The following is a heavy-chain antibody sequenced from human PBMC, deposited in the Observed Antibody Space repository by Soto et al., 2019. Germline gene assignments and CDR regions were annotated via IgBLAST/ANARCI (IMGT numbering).Heavy chain of an antibody. J-gene: IGHJ4*02. CDR1: GFTFSSYG. CDR2: IWYDGSNK. D-gene: IGHD4-17*01. CDR3: ARDMTTVNRYFDY. V-gene: IGHV3-33*01. Sequence: GGSLILSCAASGFTFSSYGMHWVRQAPGKGLEWVAVIWYDGSNKYYADSVKGRFTISRDNSKNTLYLQMNSLRAEDTAVYYCARDMTTVNRYFDYWGQGTLVTVSS.